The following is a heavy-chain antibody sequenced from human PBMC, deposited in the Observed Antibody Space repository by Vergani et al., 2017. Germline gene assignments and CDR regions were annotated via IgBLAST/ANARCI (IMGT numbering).Heavy chain of an antibody. J-gene: IGHJ4*02. CDR1: GFTFSSYG. V-gene: IGHV3-33*01. D-gene: IGHD7-27*01. CDR3: ARSFRRTGEDY. Sequence: QVQLVESGGGVVQPGRSLRLSCAASGFTFSSYGMHWVRQAPGKGLEWVAVIWYDGSNKYYADSVKGRFTISRDNSKNTLYLQMNSLRAEDTAVYYCARSFRRTGEDYWGQGTLVTVSS. CDR2: IWYDGSNK.